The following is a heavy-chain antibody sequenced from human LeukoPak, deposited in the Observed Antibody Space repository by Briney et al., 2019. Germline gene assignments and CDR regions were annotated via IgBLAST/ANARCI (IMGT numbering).Heavy chain of an antibody. Sequence: PGRSLRLSCAASGFTLSYYGMHWVRQAPGKGLEWVAVISYVGSNKYYADSVKGRFTISRDNTKNTLYLQMNSLRAEDTAVYYCAKPYYYDRSGSGVNHFDYWGQGTLVTVSS. V-gene: IGHV3-30*18. CDR2: ISYVGSNK. D-gene: IGHD3-22*01. CDR3: AKPYYYDRSGSGVNHFDY. CDR1: GFTLSYYG. J-gene: IGHJ4*02.